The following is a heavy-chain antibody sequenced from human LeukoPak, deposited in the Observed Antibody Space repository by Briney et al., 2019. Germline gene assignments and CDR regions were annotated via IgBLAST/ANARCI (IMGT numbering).Heavy chain of an antibody. CDR2: INDSGIT. CDR3: ARRLVDSGASQVSDY. V-gene: IGHV4-34*01. CDR1: GGSFSAYY. J-gene: IGHJ4*02. Sequence: SETLSLTCAVSGGSFSAYYWSWIRQSPGKGLEWIGEINDSGITNCNPSLKSRASLSVDTSKNQFSLRLSSVTAADTAVYYCARRLVDSGASQVSDYWGQGTLVTVSS. D-gene: IGHD2-15*01.